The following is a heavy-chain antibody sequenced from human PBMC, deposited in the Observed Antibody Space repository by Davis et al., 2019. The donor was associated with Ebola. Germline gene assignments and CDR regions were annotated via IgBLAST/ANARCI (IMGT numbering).Heavy chain of an antibody. Sequence: MPSETLSLTCTVSGGSISSSFWSWIRQPPGKGLEWIGYIYSGSTNYNPSLKSRVSISEDTSKNQFSLRLSSVTAADTAVYYCARNNDFWSGYRSYYGMDVWGQGTTVTVSS. J-gene: IGHJ6*02. CDR1: GGSISSSF. CDR3: ARNNDFWSGYRSYYGMDV. CDR2: IYSGST. V-gene: IGHV4-59*01. D-gene: IGHD3-3*01.